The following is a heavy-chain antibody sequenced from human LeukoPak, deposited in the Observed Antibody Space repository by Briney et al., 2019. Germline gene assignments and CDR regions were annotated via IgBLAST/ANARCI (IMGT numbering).Heavy chain of an antibody. V-gene: IGHV3-33*05. CDR1: GFTFSIYG. CDR3: ARDKGKGAYFDY. D-gene: IGHD3-10*01. CDR2: ILLDGNNK. J-gene: IGHJ4*02. Sequence: GRSLRLSCAASGFTFSIYGMHWVRQAPGKGLERLAHILLDGNNKYIGDSVKGRFTISRDNSKNTLYLQMNSLRAEDTAIYYCARDKGKGAYFDYWGLGTLVTVSS.